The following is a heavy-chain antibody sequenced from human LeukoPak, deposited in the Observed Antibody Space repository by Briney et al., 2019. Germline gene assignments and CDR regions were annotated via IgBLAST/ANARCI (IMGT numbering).Heavy chain of an antibody. D-gene: IGHD3-16*02. J-gene: IGHJ4*02. V-gene: IGHV4-4*07. CDR3: ARSPYDYVWGSYRYFDY. CDR2: IYTSGST. CDR1: GGSISSYY. Sequence: PSETLSLTCTVSGGSISSYYWSWIRQPAGKGLEWIGRIYTSGSTNYNPSLKSRVTMSVDTSKNQFSLKLSSVTAADTAVYYCARSPYDYVWGSYRYFDYWGQGTLVTVSS.